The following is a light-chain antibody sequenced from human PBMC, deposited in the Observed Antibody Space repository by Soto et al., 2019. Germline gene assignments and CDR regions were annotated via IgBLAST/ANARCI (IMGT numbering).Light chain of an antibody. J-gene: IGKJ5*01. CDR1: QSVSSY. V-gene: IGKV3-11*01. CDR2: DAS. Sequence: EIVLTQSPATLSLSPGERATLSCRASQSVSSYLAWYQQKPGQAPRLLIYDASNRATGIPARFSGSGSGTEFTLTISSLQPEDFEVYYCQQRSNWPFTFGQGTRLEI. CDR3: QQRSNWPFT.